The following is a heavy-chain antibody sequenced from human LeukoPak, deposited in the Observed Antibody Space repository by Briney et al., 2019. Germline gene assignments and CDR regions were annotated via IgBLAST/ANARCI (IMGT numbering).Heavy chain of an antibody. J-gene: IGHJ5*02. CDR3: ARGRMVRGVTWWFDP. CDR2: MNPNSGST. D-gene: IGHD3-10*01. CDR1: GYTFTSYD. Sequence: ASVKVSCKASGYTFTSYDINWVRQATGQGLEWMGWMNPNSGSTGYAQKFQGRVTMTRNTSISTAYMELSSLRSEDTAVYYCARGRMVRGVTWWFDPWGQGTLVTVSS. V-gene: IGHV1-8*01.